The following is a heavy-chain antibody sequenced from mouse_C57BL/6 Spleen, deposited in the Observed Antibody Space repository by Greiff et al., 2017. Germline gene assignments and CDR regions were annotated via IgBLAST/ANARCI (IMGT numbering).Heavy chain of an antibody. V-gene: IGHV2-3*01. CDR1: GFSLTSSG. Sequence: VQLQESGPGLVAPSQRLSITCSVSGFSLTSSGVSWVRQPPGKGLEWLGVLWGDGSTNYHSALISRLSISKDNSKSQVFLKLNSLQTDDTATYYCSKRGLIYYGNYAMDYWGQGTSVTVSS. CDR3: SKRGLIYYGNYAMDY. J-gene: IGHJ4*01. D-gene: IGHD2-1*01. CDR2: LWGDGST.